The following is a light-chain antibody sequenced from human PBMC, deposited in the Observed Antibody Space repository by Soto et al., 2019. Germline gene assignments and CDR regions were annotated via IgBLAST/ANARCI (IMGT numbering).Light chain of an antibody. J-gene: IGKJ1*01. CDR2: QVS. CDR1: QSLVQRDGNTY. CDR3: MQATQFPRT. V-gene: IGKV2-24*01. Sequence: DIVMTQTPLSSPVTLGQPASISCRSSQSLVQRDGNTYLSWLQQRPGQPPRLLIYQVSRRMSGVPDRFSGSGAGTDFTLEISRVEAEDVGVYYCMQATQFPRTFGQGTEVELK.